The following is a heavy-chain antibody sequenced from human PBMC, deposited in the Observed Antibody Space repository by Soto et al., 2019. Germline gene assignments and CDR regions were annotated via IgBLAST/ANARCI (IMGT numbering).Heavy chain of an antibody. D-gene: IGHD3-22*01. CDR2: ITWNSGHI. J-gene: IGHJ4*02. V-gene: IGHV3-9*01. CDR1: GFNFDDSA. CDR3: AKGRSSMIVVVMDY. Sequence: EVQLVGSGGALVQPGRSLRLSCVASGFNFDDSAMNWVRQGPGKGLEWVSGITWNSGHILYADSVKGRFTISRDNAKKSLYLELNSLRPEDTALYYCAKGRSSMIVVVMDYWGQGTPVTVSS.